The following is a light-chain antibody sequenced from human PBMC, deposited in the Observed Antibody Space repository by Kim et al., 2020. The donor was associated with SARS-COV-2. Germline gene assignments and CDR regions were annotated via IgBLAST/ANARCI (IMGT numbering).Light chain of an antibody. CDR1: QSVSSNY. J-gene: IGKJ2*02. CDR2: DAS. Sequence: EIVLTQSPGTLSLSAGERATLSCWDSQSVSSNYLAWNQQKPGQAPRLLIYDASSRATGIPDRFSGGGSGTDFTLTISRLEPEDFAVYYCQQYGSSTCTFGEGTKLEI. CDR3: QQYGSSTCT. V-gene: IGKV3-20*01.